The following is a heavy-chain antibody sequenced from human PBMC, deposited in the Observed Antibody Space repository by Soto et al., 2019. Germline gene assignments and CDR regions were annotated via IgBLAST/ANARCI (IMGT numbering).Heavy chain of an antibody. Sequence: QVQLVQSGAEVKKPGSSVTVSCKASGGTFSSYTISWLRQAPGQGLEWMGRIIPILGIANYAQKFQGRVTITADKSTSTAYMELSSLRSEDTAVYYCAREEYYYGSGAFFDYWGQGTLVTVSS. CDR3: AREEYYYGSGAFFDY. CDR2: IIPILGIA. CDR1: GGTFSSYT. V-gene: IGHV1-69*08. J-gene: IGHJ4*02. D-gene: IGHD3-10*01.